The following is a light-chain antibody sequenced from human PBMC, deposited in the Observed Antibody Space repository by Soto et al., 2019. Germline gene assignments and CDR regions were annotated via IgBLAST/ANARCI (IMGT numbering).Light chain of an antibody. CDR1: QGISNF. V-gene: IGKV1-16*02. CDR2: GAS. CDR3: QQYHSFPVT. J-gene: IGKJ4*01. Sequence: DIQMTQSPSSVSASVGDTVTITCRASQGISNFLAWFQQKPGKAPKSLIYGASSLQSGVPSNFSGSGSETDFTLTISSLQPEDAATYFCQQYHSFPVTFGGGTKVVIK.